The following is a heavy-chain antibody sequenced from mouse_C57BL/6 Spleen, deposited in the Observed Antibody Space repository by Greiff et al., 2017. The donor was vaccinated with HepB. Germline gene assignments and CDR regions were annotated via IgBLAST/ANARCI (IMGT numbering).Heavy chain of an antibody. CDR1: GYSITSGYY. V-gene: IGHV3-6*01. CDR3: ARESYYAMDY. Sequence: EVKLQESGPGLVKPSQSLSLTCSVTGYSITSGYYWNWIRQFPGNKLEWMGYISYDGSNNYNPSLKNRISITRDTSKNQFFLKLNSVTTEDTATYYCARESYYAMDYWGQGTSVTVSS. J-gene: IGHJ4*01. CDR2: ISYDGSN.